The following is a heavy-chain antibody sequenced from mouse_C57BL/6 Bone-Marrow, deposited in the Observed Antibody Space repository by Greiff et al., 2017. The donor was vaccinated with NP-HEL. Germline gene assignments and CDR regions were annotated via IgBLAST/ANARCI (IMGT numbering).Heavy chain of an antibody. CDR3: AREWLPRIAY. CDR2: ISYGGSYT. Sequence: EVMLVESGGGLVKPGGSLTLSCAASGFTFSSYAMSWVRQTPEQRLEWVATISYGGSYTSYPDNVKGRFTISRDNAKNNLYLQMSHLKSEDTAMYYCAREWLPRIAYWGQGTLVTVSA. CDR1: GFTFSSYA. V-gene: IGHV5-4*01. J-gene: IGHJ3*01.